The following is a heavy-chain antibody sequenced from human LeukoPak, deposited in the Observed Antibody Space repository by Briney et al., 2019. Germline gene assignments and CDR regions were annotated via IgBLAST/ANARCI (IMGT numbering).Heavy chain of an antibody. V-gene: IGHV3-11*01. J-gene: IGHJ6*02. CDR1: GLPFGDYY. D-gene: IGHD2/OR15-2a*01. CDR2: ISRSGDTL. Sequence: GGSLRLSCAASGLPFGDYYMTWIRQAPGKGLEWISYISRSGDTLYYADSVEGRFTISRDNAKNSLFLQMNSLRADDTAVYYCAREVVIFPDYYYYGMDVWGQGTTVTVSS. CDR3: AREVVIFPDYYYYGMDV.